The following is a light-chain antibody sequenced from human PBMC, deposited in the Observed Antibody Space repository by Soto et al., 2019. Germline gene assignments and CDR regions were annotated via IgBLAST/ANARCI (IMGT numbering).Light chain of an antibody. Sequence: MTQSPSTLSASIGERATLSCRASQSVTSNYLAWYQQKPGQAPRLLIYGASTRATGIPARFTGSGSGTEFTLTISSLQSEDFAVYYCQQYNNWPRAFGQGTKVDI. CDR3: QQYNNWPRA. CDR1: QSVTSN. CDR2: GAS. V-gene: IGKV3-15*01. J-gene: IGKJ1*01.